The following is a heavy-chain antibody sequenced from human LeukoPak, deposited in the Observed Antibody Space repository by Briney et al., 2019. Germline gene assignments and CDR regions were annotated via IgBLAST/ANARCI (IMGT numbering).Heavy chain of an antibody. CDR1: GGTFSSYA. J-gene: IGHJ5*02. CDR3: ARESGYCSSTSCYTGIWLDP. Sequence: SVKVSCKASGGTFSSYAISWARQAPGQGLEWMGRIIPILGIANYAQKFQGRVTITADKSTSTAYMELSSLRSEDTAVYYCARESGYCSSTSCYTGIWLDPWGQGTLVTVSS. D-gene: IGHD2-2*02. V-gene: IGHV1-69*04. CDR2: IIPILGIA.